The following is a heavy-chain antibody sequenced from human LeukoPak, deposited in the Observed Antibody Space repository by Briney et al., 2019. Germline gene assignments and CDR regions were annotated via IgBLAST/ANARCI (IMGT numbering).Heavy chain of an antibody. V-gene: IGHV1-69*13. CDR2: IIPIFGTA. Sequence: GASVMVSCKASGGTFSSYAISWVRQAPGQGLEWMGGIIPIFGTANYAQKFQGRVTITADESTSTAYMELSSLRSEDTAVYYCARVGFGVVIDSWGQGTLVTVSS. CDR3: ARVGFGVVIDS. CDR1: GGTFSSYA. J-gene: IGHJ4*02. D-gene: IGHD3-3*01.